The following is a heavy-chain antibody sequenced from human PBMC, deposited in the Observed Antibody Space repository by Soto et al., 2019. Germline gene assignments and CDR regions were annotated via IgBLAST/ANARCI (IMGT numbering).Heavy chain of an antibody. D-gene: IGHD1-7*01. CDR2: ISSSSDYT. J-gene: IGHJ4*02. Sequence: QVQVVASGGGLVKPGGSLRLSCAASGFTFSDYYMNWIRQAPGKGLEWVSYISSSSDYTKYADSVKGRFTISRDNAKSSLYLQMNSLRAEDTAVYYCARGGVRGTTSRGQVYNWGQGNQVTVSS. CDR1: GFTFSDYY. CDR3: ARGGVRGTTSRGQVYN. V-gene: IGHV3-11*06.